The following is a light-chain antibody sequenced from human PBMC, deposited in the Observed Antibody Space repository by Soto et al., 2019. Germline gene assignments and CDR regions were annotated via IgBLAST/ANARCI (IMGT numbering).Light chain of an antibody. Sequence: EIVLTQSPGTLSLSPGERATLSCRASQSVSSSFLAWYQQKPGQAPRLLIYGASNRATGIPDRFSGSGSGTDFTLTISRLEPEDFAVYYCQQYGSSPQTFGGGTKVDIK. J-gene: IGKJ4*01. CDR1: QSVSSSF. CDR3: QQYGSSPQT. V-gene: IGKV3-20*01. CDR2: GAS.